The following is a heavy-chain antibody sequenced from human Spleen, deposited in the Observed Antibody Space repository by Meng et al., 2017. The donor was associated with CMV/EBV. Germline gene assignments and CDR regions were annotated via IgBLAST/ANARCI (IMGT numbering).Heavy chain of an antibody. J-gene: IGHJ6*02. CDR1: GFTFSNAW. D-gene: IGHD3-3*01. CDR2: IKSKTDGGTT. V-gene: IGHV3-15*01. CDR3: TAYYDFWGGYPLYGMDV. Sequence: GGSLRLSCAASGFTFSNAWMSWVRQAPGKGLEWVGRIKSKTDGGTTDYAAPVKGRFTISRDDSKNTLYLQMNSLKTEDTAVYYCTAYYDFWGGYPLYGMDVWGQGTTVTVSS.